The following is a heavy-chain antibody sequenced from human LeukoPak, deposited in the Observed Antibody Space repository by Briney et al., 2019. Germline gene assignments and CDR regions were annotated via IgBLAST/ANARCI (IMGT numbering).Heavy chain of an antibody. D-gene: IGHD1-14*01. Sequence: PGGSLRLSCAASGFTLSSYWMSWVRQAPGKGLECVANINEDGSEKYYVDSVKGRFSISRDNAKNSPYLQMNSLRAEDTAVYYCATTTHFDYWGQGILVTVSS. J-gene: IGHJ4*02. CDR3: ATTTHFDY. CDR1: GFTLSSYW. CDR2: INEDGSEK. V-gene: IGHV3-7*01.